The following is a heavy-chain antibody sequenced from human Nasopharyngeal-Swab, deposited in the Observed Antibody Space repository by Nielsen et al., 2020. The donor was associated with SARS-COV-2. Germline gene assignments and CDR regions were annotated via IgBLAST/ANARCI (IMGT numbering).Heavy chain of an antibody. V-gene: IGHV3-11*04. CDR3: ARDADYYGSGSYLGY. Sequence: LSLTCAAAGFTSSDYYMSWIRQAPGKGLEWVSYISSSGSTIYYADSVKGRFTISRDNAKNSLYLQMNSLRAEDTAVYYCARDADYYGSGSYLGYWGQGTLVTVSS. J-gene: IGHJ4*02. D-gene: IGHD3-10*01. CDR1: GFTSSDYY. CDR2: ISSSGSTI.